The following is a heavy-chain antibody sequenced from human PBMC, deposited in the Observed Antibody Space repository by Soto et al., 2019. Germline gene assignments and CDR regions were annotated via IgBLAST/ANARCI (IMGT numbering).Heavy chain of an antibody. Sequence: ASVKVSCKASGYTFSRYGISWVRQAPGQRLEWMGWISGYNGDTKYAQKVQGRVTMTIDTSTYTAYMELRSLTSDDTAIYYCAKNGQPPYYYYGMDVWGQGTTVTVSS. CDR2: ISGYNGDT. CDR1: GYTFSRYG. V-gene: IGHV1-18*01. J-gene: IGHJ6*02. D-gene: IGHD2-8*01. CDR3: AKNGQPPYYYYGMDV.